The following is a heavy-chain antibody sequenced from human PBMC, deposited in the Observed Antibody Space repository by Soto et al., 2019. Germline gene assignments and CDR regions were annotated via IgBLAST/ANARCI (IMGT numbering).Heavy chain of an antibody. D-gene: IGHD6-19*01. V-gene: IGHV1-69*13. CDR3: ARDVFGSGWFIS. CDR2: IIPVSPTA. J-gene: IGHJ5*02. Sequence: SVKVSCKASGGSFRSFALNWVRQAPGQGLEWMGGIIPVSPTAHYAQKFQGRVAITADDSSSTATMELSSLTSDDTAVYYCARDVFGSGWFISWGQGTLVTVSS. CDR1: GGSFRSFA.